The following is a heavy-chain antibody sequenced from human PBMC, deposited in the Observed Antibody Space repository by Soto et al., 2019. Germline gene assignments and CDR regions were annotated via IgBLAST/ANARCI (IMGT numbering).Heavy chain of an antibody. D-gene: IGHD6-19*01. V-gene: IGHV1-69*13. CDR3: ARDVFGSGWFIS. CDR2: IIPVSPTA. J-gene: IGHJ5*02. Sequence: SVKVSCKASGGSFRSFALNWVRQAPGQGLEWMGGIIPVSPTAHYAQKFQGRVAITADDSSSTATMELSSLTSDDTAVYYCARDVFGSGWFISWGQGTLVTVSS. CDR1: GGSFRSFA.